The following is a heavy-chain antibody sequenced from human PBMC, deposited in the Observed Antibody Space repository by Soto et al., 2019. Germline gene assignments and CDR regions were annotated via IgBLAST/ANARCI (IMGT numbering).Heavy chain of an antibody. CDR1: GFTFSSFA. CDR2: LSGFGSSA. CDR3: AKDRQDSGAYEAEMVPFDH. V-gene: IGHV3-23*01. D-gene: IGHD1-26*01. Sequence: EVQLLESGGGLVQPGGSLKLSCVASGFTFSSFAMSWVRQAPGKGLEWVSGLSGFGSSAYYADSVKGRFTISRDNSKRTVYLQMNSLTVDDTAVYYCAKDRQDSGAYEAEMVPFDHWGQGALVTVSS. J-gene: IGHJ4*02.